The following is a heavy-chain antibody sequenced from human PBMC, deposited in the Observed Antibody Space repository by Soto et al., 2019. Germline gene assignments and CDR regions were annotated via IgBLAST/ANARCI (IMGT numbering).Heavy chain of an antibody. V-gene: IGHV4-34*01. D-gene: IGHD3-16*01. Sequence: PSETLSLTCAVSGGSITSGGYYWSWIRQHPGKGLEWIGEINHSGSTNYNPTLKSRVTISVDTSKNQFSLKLSSVTAADTAVYYCARNFGRRYYYYGMDVWGQGTLVTVSS. CDR3: ARNFGRRYYYYGMDV. CDR2: INHSGST. J-gene: IGHJ6*02. CDR1: GGSITSGGYY.